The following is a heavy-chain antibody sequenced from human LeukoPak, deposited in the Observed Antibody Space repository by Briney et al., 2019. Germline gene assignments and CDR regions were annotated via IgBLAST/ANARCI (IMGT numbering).Heavy chain of an antibody. Sequence: GGSLRLSCAASGFTFSSYSMNWVRQAPGKGLEWVSSISSSSSYIYYADSVEGRFTISRDNAKNSLYLQMNSLRAEDTAVYYCARDLPFPYYGKDYWGQGTLVTVSS. V-gene: IGHV3-21*01. J-gene: IGHJ4*02. CDR3: ARDLPFPYYGKDY. D-gene: IGHD3-22*01. CDR1: GFTFSSYS. CDR2: ISSSSSYI.